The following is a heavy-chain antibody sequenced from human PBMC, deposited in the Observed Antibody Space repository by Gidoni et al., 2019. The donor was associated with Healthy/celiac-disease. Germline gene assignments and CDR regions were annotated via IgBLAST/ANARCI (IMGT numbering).Heavy chain of an antibody. CDR2: ISSSSSYT. D-gene: IGHD3-10*01. V-gene: IGHV3-11*06. Sequence: QVQLVESGGGVVKPGGSLRLSCAASGFTFRDYYMSWIRQAPGKGLEWVSYISSSSSYTNYADSVKGRFTISRDNAKNSLYLQMNSLRAEDTAVYYCAREAMVRGVIIKNYYYYYMDVWGKGTTVTVSS. J-gene: IGHJ6*03. CDR3: AREAMVRGVIIKNYYYYYMDV. CDR1: GFTFRDYY.